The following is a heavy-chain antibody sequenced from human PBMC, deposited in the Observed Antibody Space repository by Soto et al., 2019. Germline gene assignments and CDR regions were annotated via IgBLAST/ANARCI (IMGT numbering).Heavy chain of an antibody. Sequence: EVQLLESGGGLVQPGGSLRLSCAASGFTFSSYSMSWVRQAPGKGLEWVSGFRSGGDDDTTYYADSVRGRFTISRDNSKNTPVLQTNSLRAEDTAIYYCAKKVNSGSGRQFFHYWGQGTLVTVSS. J-gene: IGHJ4*02. V-gene: IGHV3-23*01. CDR1: GFTFSSYS. D-gene: IGHD3-10*01. CDR2: FRSGGDDDTT. CDR3: AKKVNSGSGRQFFHY.